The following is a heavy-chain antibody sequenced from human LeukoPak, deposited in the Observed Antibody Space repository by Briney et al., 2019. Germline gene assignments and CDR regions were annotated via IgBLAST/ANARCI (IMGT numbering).Heavy chain of an antibody. J-gene: IGHJ4*02. D-gene: IGHD3-22*01. CDR1: GGSFSGYY. Sequence: SETLSLTCAVYGGSFSGYYWSWIRQPPGKGLEWIGEINHSGSTNYNPSLKSRVTMSVDTSKNQFSLKLSSVTAADTAVYYCAREDSSGYYTPFDYWGQGTLVTVSS. V-gene: IGHV4-34*01. CDR3: AREDSSGYYTPFDY. CDR2: INHSGST.